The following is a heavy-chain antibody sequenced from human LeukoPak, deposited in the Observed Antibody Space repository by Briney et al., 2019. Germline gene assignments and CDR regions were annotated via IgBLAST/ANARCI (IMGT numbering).Heavy chain of an antibody. J-gene: IGHJ6*02. CDR2: IKSKTDGGTT. CDR3: TTVGVPYDFWSGYFYYYYYGMDV. D-gene: IGHD3-3*01. Sequence: GGSLRLSCAASGFTFSNAWMSWVRPAPGKGLEWVGRIKSKTDGGTTDYAAPVKGRFTISRDDSKNTLYLQMNSLKTEDTAVYYCTTVGVPYDFWSGYFYYYYYGMDVWGQGTTVTVSS. V-gene: IGHV3-15*01. CDR1: GFTFSNAW.